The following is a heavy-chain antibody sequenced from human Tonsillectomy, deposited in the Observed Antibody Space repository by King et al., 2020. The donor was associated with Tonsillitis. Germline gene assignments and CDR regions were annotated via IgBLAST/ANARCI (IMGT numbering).Heavy chain of an antibody. Sequence: VQLVESGGGLVQPGGSLRLSCAASGFTLSTFWMKWARQAPGKGLEWVATIKQDGSETHYADSVNGRFTISRDNAENSLFLQMNSLRVEATAVYYCVRGAGWYFDLWGRGALVTVSS. CDR1: GFTLSTFW. CDR3: VRGAGWYFDL. D-gene: IGHD1-14*01. V-gene: IGHV3-7*03. CDR2: IKQDGSET. J-gene: IGHJ2*01.